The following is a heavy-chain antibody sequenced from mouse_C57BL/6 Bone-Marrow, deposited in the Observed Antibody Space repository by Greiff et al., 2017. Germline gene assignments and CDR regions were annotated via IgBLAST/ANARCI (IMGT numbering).Heavy chain of an antibody. J-gene: IGHJ1*03. CDR2: IHPNSGST. V-gene: IGHV1-64*01. CDR1: GYTFTSYW. Sequence: QVQLKQPGAELVKPGASVKLSCKASGYTFTSYWMHWVKQRPGQGLEWIGMIHPNSGSTNYNEKFKSKATLTVDKSSSTAYMQLSSLTSEDSAVYYCARKEGGYYGYDVYFDVWGTGTTVTVSS. CDR3: ARKEGGYYGYDVYFDV. D-gene: IGHD2-2*01.